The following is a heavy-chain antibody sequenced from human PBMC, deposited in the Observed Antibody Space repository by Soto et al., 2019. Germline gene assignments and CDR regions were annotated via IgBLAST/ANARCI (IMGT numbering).Heavy chain of an antibody. J-gene: IGHJ6*02. CDR3: AKVKADIVLMVYDPYGKDV. CDR2: ISGSGGST. CDR1: GFTFSSYA. Sequence: GGSLRLSCAASGFTFSSYAMSWVRQAPGKGLEWVSAISGSGGSTYYADSVKGRFTISRDNSKNTLYLQMNSLRAEDTAVYYCAKVKADIVLMVYDPYGKDVWGQGTTVTVSS. V-gene: IGHV3-23*01. D-gene: IGHD2-8*01.